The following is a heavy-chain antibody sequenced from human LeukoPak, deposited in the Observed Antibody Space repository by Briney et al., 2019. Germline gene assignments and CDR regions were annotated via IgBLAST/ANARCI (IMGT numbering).Heavy chain of an antibody. CDR1: GFTFSSYW. Sequence: PGGSLRLSCAASGFTFSSYWMSWVRQAPGKGLEWVANIKQDGSEKYYVDSVKGRFTISRDNAKNSLYLQMNSLRAEDTAVYYCAKDRGFLEWLLYYWGQGTLVTVSS. CDR3: AKDRGFLEWLLYY. V-gene: IGHV3-7*03. D-gene: IGHD3-3*01. CDR2: IKQDGSEK. J-gene: IGHJ4*02.